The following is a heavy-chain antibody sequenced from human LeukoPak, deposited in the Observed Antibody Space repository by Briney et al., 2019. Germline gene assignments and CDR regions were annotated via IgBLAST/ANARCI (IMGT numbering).Heavy chain of an antibody. CDR2: ISSSGRTT. Sequence: PGGSLRLSCAASGFTVSSNYMNWVRQAPGKGLEWVSYISSSGRTTYYADSVKGRFTISRDNAKNSLHLQMNSLRAEDTAVYYCARDPDKAILSRGYDYGIDVWGQGTTVTVSS. D-gene: IGHD2/OR15-2a*01. CDR3: ARDPDKAILSRGYDYGIDV. J-gene: IGHJ6*02. CDR1: GFTVSSNY. V-gene: IGHV3-48*03.